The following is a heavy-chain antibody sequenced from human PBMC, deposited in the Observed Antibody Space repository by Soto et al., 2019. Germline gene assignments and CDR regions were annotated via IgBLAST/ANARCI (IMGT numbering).Heavy chain of an antibody. Sequence: GGSLRLSCAASGFPFSNNAMDWVLQAPGKGLEWVAVISYDGSNKYIAESVKGRFTISRDNSKNTLFLQMNSLRAEDTAVYYCARGTTTSAFSAMDVWGQGTTVTVS. CDR3: ARGTTTSAFSAMDV. CDR2: ISYDGSNK. CDR1: GFPFSNNA. D-gene: IGHD1-1*01. J-gene: IGHJ6*02. V-gene: IGHV3-30-3*01.